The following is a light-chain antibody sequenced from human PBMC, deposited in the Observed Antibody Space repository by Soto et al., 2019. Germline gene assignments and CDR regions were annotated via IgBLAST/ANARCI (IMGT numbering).Light chain of an antibody. CDR2: DAS. J-gene: IGKJ5*01. Sequence: IVLTQSQVTLSLSPGEGATLSCLASQSVSSYLAWYQQKPGQAPRLLIYDASNRATGIPARFSGSGSGTDFTLIINRLEPEDVAIYYCQQYGGSPRITFGQGTRLEIK. CDR1: QSVSSY. CDR3: QQYGGSPRIT. V-gene: IGKV3-11*01.